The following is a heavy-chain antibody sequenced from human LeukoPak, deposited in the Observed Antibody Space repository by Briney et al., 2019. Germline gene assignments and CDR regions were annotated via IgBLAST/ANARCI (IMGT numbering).Heavy chain of an antibody. J-gene: IGHJ5*02. CDR1: GFTFSSYG. Sequence: PGGSLRLSCAASGFTFSSYGMSWVRQAPGKGLEWVSAISGSGGSTYYADSVKGRFTISRDNSKNTLYMQMNSLRSDDTAVYYCARDLKYNILTGFRSSFGFDPWGQGTLVTVSS. CDR3: ARDLKYNILTGFRSSFGFDP. V-gene: IGHV3-23*01. CDR2: ISGSGGST. D-gene: IGHD3-9*01.